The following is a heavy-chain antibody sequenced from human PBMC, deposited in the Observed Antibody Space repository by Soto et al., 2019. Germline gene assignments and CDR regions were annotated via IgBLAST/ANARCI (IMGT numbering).Heavy chain of an antibody. J-gene: IGHJ4*02. D-gene: IGHD6-19*01. V-gene: IGHV1-18*01. CDR2: ISAYNGNT. CDR1: GYTFTSYG. CDR3: VRFASSRWYTGGY. Sequence: ASVKVSCKASGYTFTSYGISWVRQAPGQGLERMGWISAYNGNTNYAQKLQGRVTMTTDTSTSTAYMELRSLRSDDTAVFYCVRFASSRWYTGGYWGQGTLVTVSS.